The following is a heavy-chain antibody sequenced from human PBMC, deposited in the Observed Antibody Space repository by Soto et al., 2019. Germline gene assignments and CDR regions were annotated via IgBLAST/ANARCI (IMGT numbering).Heavy chain of an antibody. CDR1: GFTFGPFW. CDR2: MNSDGNST. J-gene: IGHJ5*02. V-gene: IGHV3-74*01. Sequence: GGFLRLSCAASGFTFGPFWVHWVRQVPGKGPVWVSRMNSDGNSTSYADSVKGRLTISRDNAKNSLYLQMSGLRAEDTAFYYCAKALQEHWFDPWRQGTFVIVSS. CDR3: AKALQEHWFDP. D-gene: IGHD4-4*01.